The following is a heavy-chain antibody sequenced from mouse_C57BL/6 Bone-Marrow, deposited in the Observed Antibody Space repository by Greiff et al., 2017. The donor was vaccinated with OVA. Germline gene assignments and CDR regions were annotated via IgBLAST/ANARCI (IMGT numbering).Heavy chain of an antibody. V-gene: IGHV5-4*01. J-gene: IGHJ3*01. CDR1: GFTFSSYA. Sequence: EVQGVESGGGLVKPGGSLKLSCAASGFTFSSYAMSWVRQTPEKRLEWVATISDGGSYTYYPDNVKGRFTISRDNAKNNLYLQMSHLKSEDTAMYYCARDPLYYYGSRFAYWGQGTLVTVSA. CDR3: ARDPLYYYGSRFAY. CDR2: ISDGGSYT. D-gene: IGHD1-1*01.